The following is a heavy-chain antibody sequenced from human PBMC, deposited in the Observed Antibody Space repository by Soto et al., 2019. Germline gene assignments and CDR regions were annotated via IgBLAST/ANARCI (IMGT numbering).Heavy chain of an antibody. Sequence: EVQLVESGGGLMQPGGSLRLSCAASGFNVSTNYMTWVRQAPGKGLEWVSVIYSGGTTYYADSVKGQFTISRDNSKNTLYLQMNSLRAEDTAVYYCAKGLYSGSYFDYWGQGTLVTVSS. CDR1: GFNVSTNY. D-gene: IGHD1-26*01. J-gene: IGHJ4*02. V-gene: IGHV3-53*01. CDR3: AKGLYSGSYFDY. CDR2: IYSGGTT.